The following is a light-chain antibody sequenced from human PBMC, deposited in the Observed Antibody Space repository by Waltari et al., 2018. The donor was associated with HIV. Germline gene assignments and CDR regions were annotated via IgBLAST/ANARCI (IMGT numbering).Light chain of an antibody. J-gene: IGLJ3*02. V-gene: IGLV1-51*01. CDR2: DNT. CDR1: NSNIVNDY. CDR3: GTWDSSLSAVV. Sequence: QSVLTQPPSVSAAPGQKVTISSPGPNSNIVNDYVSWYQQLPSTAPQLLIYDNTKRPSGIPDRFSGSKSGTSASLGITGLLAGDEAYYYCGTWDSSLSAVVFGGGTKLTVL.